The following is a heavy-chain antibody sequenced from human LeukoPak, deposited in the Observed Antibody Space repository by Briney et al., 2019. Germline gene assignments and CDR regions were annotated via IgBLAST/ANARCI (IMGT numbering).Heavy chain of an antibody. Sequence: ASVKVSCKASGYTFTSYGISWVRQAPGQGLEWMGWMNPNSGNTGYAQKFQGRVTMTRNTSISTAYMELSSLRSEDTAVYYCARESHYGSGSYPYWGQGTLVTVSS. D-gene: IGHD3-10*01. CDR3: ARESHYGSGSYPY. CDR2: MNPNSGNT. CDR1: GYTFTSYG. J-gene: IGHJ4*02. V-gene: IGHV1-8*02.